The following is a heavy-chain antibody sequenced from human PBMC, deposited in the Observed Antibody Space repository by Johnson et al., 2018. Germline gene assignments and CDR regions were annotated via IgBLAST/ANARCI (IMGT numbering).Heavy chain of an antibody. Sequence: QVQLQQSGPGLVKPSETLSLTCTVSGGSISSGDYYWSWIRQPPGKGLEWIGNIYYSGSTFSSPSLRSRLIISIDTSKNHFSLELSSVTAADTAVSYCASEGKNDYDTRPSPRVFHIWGQGTKVTVSS. CDR2: IYYSGST. D-gene: IGHD4/OR15-4a*01. V-gene: IGHV4-30-4*01. CDR1: GGSISSGDYY. CDR3: ASEGKNDYDTRPSPRVFHI. J-gene: IGHJ3*02.